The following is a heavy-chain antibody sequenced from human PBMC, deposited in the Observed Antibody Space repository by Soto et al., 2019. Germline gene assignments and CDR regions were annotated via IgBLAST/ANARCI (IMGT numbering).Heavy chain of an antibody. V-gene: IGHV1-69*04. D-gene: IGHD5-12*01. Sequence: WASVKVSCKASGGTFSSYTISWVRQAPGQGLEWMGRIIPILGIANYAQKFQGRVTITADKSTSTAYMELSSLRSEDTAVYYCAREGHSRSGYDSWGQGTLVTVSS. CDR3: AREGHSRSGYDS. CDR2: IIPILGIA. CDR1: GGTFSSYT. J-gene: IGHJ5*02.